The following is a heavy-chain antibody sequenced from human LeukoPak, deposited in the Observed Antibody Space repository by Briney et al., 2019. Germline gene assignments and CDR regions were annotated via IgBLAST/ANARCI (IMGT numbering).Heavy chain of an antibody. D-gene: IGHD6-6*01. CDR1: GYSFTSYW. CDR3: ARHARIAARSVAFDI. CDR2: IYPGDSDT. Sequence: GESLKISCKGSGYSFTSYWIGWVRQTPGKGLEWMGVIYPGDSDTRYSPSFQGQVTISADKSISTAYLQWSSLKASDTAMYYCARHARIAARSVAFDIWGQGTMVTVSS. J-gene: IGHJ3*02. V-gene: IGHV5-51*01.